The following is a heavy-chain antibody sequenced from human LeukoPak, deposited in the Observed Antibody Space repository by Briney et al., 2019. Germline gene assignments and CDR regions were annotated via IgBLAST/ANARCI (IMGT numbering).Heavy chain of an antibody. CDR3: ARGSGSIWYYYYGMDV. D-gene: IGHD3-10*01. CDR1: GGTFSSYA. CDR2: IIPIFGTA. Sequence: ASVKVSCKASGGTFSSYAISWVRQAPGQGLEWMGGIIPIFGTANYAQKFQGRVTITADESTSTAYMELSSLRSEDTAVYYRARGSGSIWYYYYGMDVWGKGTTVTVSS. V-gene: IGHV1-69*13. J-gene: IGHJ6*04.